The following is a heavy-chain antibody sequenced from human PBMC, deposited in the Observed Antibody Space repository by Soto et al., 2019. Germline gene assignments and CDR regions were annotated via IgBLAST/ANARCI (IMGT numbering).Heavy chain of an antibody. CDR3: ARDIVVVQGQNYYYYGMDV. D-gene: IGHD2-2*01. V-gene: IGHV3-33*01. Sequence: HPGGSLRLSCAASGFTFSSYGMHWVRQAPGKGLEWVAVIWYDGSNKYYADSVKGRFTISRDNSKNTLYLQMNSLRAEDTAVYYCARDIVVVQGQNYYYYGMDVWGQGTKVTVSS. CDR1: GFTFSSYG. J-gene: IGHJ6*02. CDR2: IWYDGSNK.